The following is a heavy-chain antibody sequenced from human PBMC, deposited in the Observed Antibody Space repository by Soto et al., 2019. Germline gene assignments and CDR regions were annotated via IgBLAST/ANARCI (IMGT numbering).Heavy chain of an antibody. CDR2: INPNSGGT. CDR3: ARAGPQSGIAAAGAGEYYYYYMDV. CDR1: GYTFTGYY. D-gene: IGHD6-13*01. V-gene: IGHV1-2*04. J-gene: IGHJ6*03. Sequence: ASVKVSCKASGYTFTGYYMHWVRQAPGQGLEWMGWINPNSGGTNYAQKFQGWVTMTRDTSISTAYMELSRLRSDDTAVYYCARAGPQSGIAAAGAGEYYYYYMDVWGKGTTVTVSS.